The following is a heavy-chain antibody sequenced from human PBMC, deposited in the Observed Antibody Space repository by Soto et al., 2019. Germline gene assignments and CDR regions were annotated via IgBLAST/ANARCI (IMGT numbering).Heavy chain of an antibody. V-gene: IGHV4-59*01. CDR3: ARKDPRSSWYYFDY. CDR1: GGSISSYY. J-gene: IGHJ4*02. CDR2: IYYSGST. Sequence: SETLSLTCTVSGGSISSYYWSWIRQPPGKGLEWIGYIYYSGSTNYNPSLKSRVTISVDTSKNQFSLKLSSVTAADTAVYYCARKDPRSSWYYFDYWGQGTLVTVSS. D-gene: IGHD6-13*01.